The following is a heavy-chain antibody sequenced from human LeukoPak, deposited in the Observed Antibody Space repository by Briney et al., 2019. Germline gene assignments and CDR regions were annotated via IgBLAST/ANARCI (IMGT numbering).Heavy chain of an antibody. D-gene: IGHD3-3*02. J-gene: IGHJ5*02. Sequence: GGSLRLSCAASGFTFSSYAMHWVRQAPGKGLEWVAVISYDGSNKYYADSVKGRFTISRDNAKNSLYLQMSSLRAEDTVVYYCARDGPLVPTIYGTFDRWGQGTLVIVSS. CDR3: ARDGPLVPTIYGTFDR. CDR1: GFTFSSYA. V-gene: IGHV3-30-3*01. CDR2: ISYDGSNK.